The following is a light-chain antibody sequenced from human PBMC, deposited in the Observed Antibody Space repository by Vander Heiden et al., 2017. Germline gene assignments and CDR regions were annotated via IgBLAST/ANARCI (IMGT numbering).Light chain of an antibody. Sequence: SYVLTPPPSVSVAPGQTATITCGGNNIVTKHVHWYQQKPGQAPVLVVYDDSDRPSGIPARFSGSNSGNTATLTITRVEAGDEADYYCQVWDNRSDHVVFGGGTKLTVL. CDR3: QVWDNRSDHVV. CDR1: NIVTKH. V-gene: IGLV3-21*02. CDR2: DDS. J-gene: IGLJ2*01.